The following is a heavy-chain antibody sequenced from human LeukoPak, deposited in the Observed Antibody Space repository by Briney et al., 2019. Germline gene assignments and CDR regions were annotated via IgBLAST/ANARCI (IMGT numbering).Heavy chain of an antibody. CDR2: ISSNGGST. J-gene: IGHJ4*02. Sequence: GGSLRLSCAASGFTFSTYAMHWVRQAPGKGLDYISVISSNGGSTYYADSVRGRFTVSRDNSKNTLYLQMGSLRAEDMALYYCARGAICGSNSCYFDYWGQGTLVTVSS. CDR3: ARGAICGSNSCYFDY. CDR1: GFTFSTYA. D-gene: IGHD2-2*01. V-gene: IGHV3-64*02.